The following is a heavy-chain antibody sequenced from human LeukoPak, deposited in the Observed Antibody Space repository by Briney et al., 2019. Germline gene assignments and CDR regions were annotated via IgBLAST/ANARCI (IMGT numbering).Heavy chain of an antibody. V-gene: IGHV4-59*01. CDR3: ARAVRKMIVGWYYYYMDV. D-gene: IGHD3-22*01. CDR1: GGSISSYD. J-gene: IGHJ6*03. Sequence: SETLSLTCTVSGGSISSYDWSWIRQPPGKGLEWIGYIYYSGSTNYNPSLKSRVTISVDTSKNQFSLKLSSVTAADTAVYYCARAVRKMIVGWYYYYMDVWGKGTTVTVSS. CDR2: IYYSGST.